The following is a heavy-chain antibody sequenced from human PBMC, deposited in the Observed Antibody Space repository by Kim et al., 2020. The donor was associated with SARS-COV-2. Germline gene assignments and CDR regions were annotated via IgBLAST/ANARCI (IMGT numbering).Heavy chain of an antibody. Sequence: GGSLRLSCAASGFTFSSYGMHWVRQAPGKGLEWVAVIWYDGSHKYYADSVKGRFTISRDNSKNTLYLQMNSLRAEDTAVYYCAREGGMATIDYWGQGTLVTVSS. CDR2: IWYDGSHK. CDR1: GFTFSSYG. CDR3: AREGGMATIDY. V-gene: IGHV3-33*01. J-gene: IGHJ4*02. D-gene: IGHD5-12*01.